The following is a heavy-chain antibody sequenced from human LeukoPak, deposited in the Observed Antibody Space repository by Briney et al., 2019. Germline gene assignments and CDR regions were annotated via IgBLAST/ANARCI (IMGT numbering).Heavy chain of an antibody. CDR1: GFTFSGYG. CDR2: ISNSDAKT. J-gene: IGHJ4*02. Sequence: GGSLRLSCAASGFTFSGYGMSWVRQTPGKGLEWVSTISNSDAKTYYADSVKGRFTISRDNSKNTLYLQMNSLTAEDTAIFYCAKATGTLTNWGQGILVTVSS. D-gene: IGHD1-1*01. V-gene: IGHV3-23*01. CDR3: AKATGTLTN.